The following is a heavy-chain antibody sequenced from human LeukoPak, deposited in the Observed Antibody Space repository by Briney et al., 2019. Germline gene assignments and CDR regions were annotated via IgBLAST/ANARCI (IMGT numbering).Heavy chain of an antibody. V-gene: IGHV4-61*01. CDR1: GGSVSSGSYY. CDR2: IYYSGST. D-gene: IGHD3-22*01. J-gene: IGHJ3*02. Sequence: TSETLSLTCTVSGGSVSSGSYYWSWIRQPPGKGLEWIGYIYYSGSTNYNPSLKSRVTISVDTSKNQFSLKLSSVTAADTAVYYCARAPPYYYRDSSGWGAFDIWGQGTMVTVSS. CDR3: ARAPPYYYRDSSGWGAFDI.